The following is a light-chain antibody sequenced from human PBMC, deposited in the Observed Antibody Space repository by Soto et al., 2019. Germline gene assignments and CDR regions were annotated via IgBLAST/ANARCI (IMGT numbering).Light chain of an antibody. CDR3: AAWDDSLNGFYV. V-gene: IGLV1-44*01. CDR1: SSNLGSNT. CDR2: SNN. Sequence: QSVLTQPPSPSGTPGQRVTISCSGSSSNLGSNTVNWYQQLPGTAPKLLIYSNNQRPSGVPDRFSGSKSGTSASLAISGLQSEDEADYYCAAWDDSLNGFYVFGTGTRSPS. J-gene: IGLJ1*01.